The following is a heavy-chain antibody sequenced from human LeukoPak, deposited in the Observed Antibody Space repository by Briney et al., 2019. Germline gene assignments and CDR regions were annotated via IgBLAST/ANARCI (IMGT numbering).Heavy chain of an antibody. D-gene: IGHD4-17*01. J-gene: IGHJ3*02. Sequence: ASVKVSCKASGYTFTSYYMHWVREAPGQGREWMGIFNPSGGSTSYAQKFQGRVTMTRDTSTSIVYMELSGLRSEDTAVYYCARDQSVTVDMSRGAFDIWGQGTMVTVSS. V-gene: IGHV1-46*03. CDR2: FNPSGGST. CDR3: ARDQSVTVDMSRGAFDI. CDR1: GYTFTSYY.